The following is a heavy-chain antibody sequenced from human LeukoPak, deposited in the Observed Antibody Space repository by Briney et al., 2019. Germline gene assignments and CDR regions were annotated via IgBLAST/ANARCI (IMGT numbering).Heavy chain of an antibody. CDR1: GFTFSTYG. V-gene: IGHV3-30*18. J-gene: IGHJ5*02. CDR3: AKADCSTTSCYFDP. CDR2: MSYDGSDK. D-gene: IGHD2-2*01. Sequence: GGSLRLSCAASGFTFSTYGMHWVRQAPGKGLEWVAVMSYDGSDKYYADSVKGRFTISRDNSKNTLYLQMNSLRVEDTAVYYCAKADCSTTSCYFDPWGQGTLVTVSS.